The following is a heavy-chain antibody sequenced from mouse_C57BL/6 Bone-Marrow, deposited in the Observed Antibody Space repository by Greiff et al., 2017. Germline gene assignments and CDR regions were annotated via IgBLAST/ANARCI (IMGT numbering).Heavy chain of an antibody. CDR1: GYTFTSSG. J-gene: IGHJ3*01. CDR3: VRTGSFAY. D-gene: IGHD4-1*01. V-gene: IGHV1-81*01. Sequence: QVQLKESGAELARPGASVKLSCKASGYTFTSSGISWVKQRTGQGLEWIGEIYPRSGNTYYNEKFKGKATLTADKSSSTAYMELRSLTSEDSAVYFCVRTGSFAYWGQGTLVTVSA. CDR2: IYPRSGNT.